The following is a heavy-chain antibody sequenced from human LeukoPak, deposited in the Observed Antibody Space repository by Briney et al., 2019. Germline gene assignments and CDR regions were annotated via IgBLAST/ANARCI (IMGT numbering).Heavy chain of an antibody. CDR3: AKDTWGNGMDV. Sequence: PGRSLRLSCAASGFTFDDYAMHWVRQAPGKGLEWVSGISWNSGSIGYADSVEGRFTISRDNAKNSLYLQMNSLRAEDTALYYCAKDTWGNGMDVWGQGTTVTVSS. CDR2: ISWNSGSI. J-gene: IGHJ6*02. CDR1: GFTFDDYA. V-gene: IGHV3-9*01. D-gene: IGHD7-27*01.